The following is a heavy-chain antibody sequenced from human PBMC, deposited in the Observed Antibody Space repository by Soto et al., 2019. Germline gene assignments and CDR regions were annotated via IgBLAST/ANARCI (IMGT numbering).Heavy chain of an antibody. V-gene: IGHV3-23*01. CDR2: TGLNGRTT. J-gene: IGHJ4*02. CDR1: GFTFSMSA. D-gene: IGHD2-2*01. CDR3: ATVHSTSRSFDY. Sequence: GGSLRLSCAASGFTFSMSAMSWVRQAPGKGLEWVSTTGLNGRTTYYADSVKGRFTVSRDNSKNTLHPQMNSLRAEDTAVYYCATVHSTSRSFDYWGQGTLVTVSS.